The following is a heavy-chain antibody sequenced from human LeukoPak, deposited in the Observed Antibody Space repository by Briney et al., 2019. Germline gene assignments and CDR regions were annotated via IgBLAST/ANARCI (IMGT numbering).Heavy chain of an antibody. J-gene: IGHJ4*02. Sequence: TGGSLRLSCAASGFTLSSTWMHWVRQAPGKGLVWVSHIKGDETTTYADSVKGRFTTSRDNTKNTLYLQMNSLRAEDTAVYYCGALTGFWGQGTLVTVSS. CDR2: IKGDETT. V-gene: IGHV3-74*01. CDR3: GALTGF. CDR1: GFTLSSTW. D-gene: IGHD1-26*01.